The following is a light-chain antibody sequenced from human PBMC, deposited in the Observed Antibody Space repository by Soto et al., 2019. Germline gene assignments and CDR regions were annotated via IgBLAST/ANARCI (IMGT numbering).Light chain of an antibody. Sequence: DIVMTQSPLSLPVTPGEPASISCRSSQSLLHSNGYNYLDWYLQKPGQSPHLLIYLGSNRASGVPDRFSGSGSGTDFTLKIGRVEAEDVGVYYCMQPLQTPITFGQGTRLEIK. J-gene: IGKJ5*01. CDR3: MQPLQTPIT. CDR2: LGS. V-gene: IGKV2-28*01. CDR1: QSLLHSNGYNY.